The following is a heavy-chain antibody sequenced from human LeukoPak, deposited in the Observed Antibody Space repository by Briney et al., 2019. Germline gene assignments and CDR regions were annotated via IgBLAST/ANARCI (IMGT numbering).Heavy chain of an antibody. V-gene: IGHV1-69*06. J-gene: IGHJ6*04. CDR2: IIPIFGTA. Sequence: ASVKVSCKASGGTFSSYAISWVRQAPGQGLEWMGGIIPIFGTANYAQKFQGRVTITADKSTSTAYMELSSLRSEDTAVYYCARNSQSPPIVVVPAAVYYYYGMDVWGKGTTVTVSS. D-gene: IGHD2-2*01. CDR3: ARNSQSPPIVVVPAAVYYYYGMDV. CDR1: GGTFSSYA.